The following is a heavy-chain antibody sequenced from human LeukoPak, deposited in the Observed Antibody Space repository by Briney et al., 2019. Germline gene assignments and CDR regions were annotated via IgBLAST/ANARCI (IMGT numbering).Heavy chain of an antibody. D-gene: IGHD2-2*01. CDR1: GASITNDDYY. Sequence: SETLSLTCTVSGASITNDDYYWSWIRQHPGKGLEWIGYIYFSGSTYYNPTLKSRASVSVDTSKSQFSLRLTSVTAADTAVYYCARRAPFSNSFDPWGQGTLVIVSS. V-gene: IGHV4-31*03. J-gene: IGHJ5*02. CDR3: ARRAPFSNSFDP. CDR2: IYFSGST.